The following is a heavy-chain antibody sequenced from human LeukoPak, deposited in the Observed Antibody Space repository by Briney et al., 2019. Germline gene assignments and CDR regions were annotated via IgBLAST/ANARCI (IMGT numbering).Heavy chain of an antibody. CDR3: GRDDADVKNYGIQY. Sequence: PGGSLRLSCAASGFTFSGYEMSWVRQAPGKGLEWVLYMSSSSRYIYYADSVRGRFTISRDTFKNTLYLQMNNLSAEHTVLYFFGRDDADVKNYGIQYWGQGTLVAVSS. D-gene: IGHD5-24*01. J-gene: IGHJ4*02. V-gene: IGHV3-21*05. CDR1: GFTFSGYE. CDR2: MSSSSRYI.